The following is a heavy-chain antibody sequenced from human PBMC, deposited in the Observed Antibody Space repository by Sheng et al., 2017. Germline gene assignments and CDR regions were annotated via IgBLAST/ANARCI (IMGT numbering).Heavy chain of an antibody. CDR2: IIPILGLA. CDR1: GGTFSSYT. J-gene: IGHJ5*02. CDR3: VTDQGGFFDP. D-gene: IGHD3-16*01. Sequence: QVQLVQSGAELKKPGSSVRVSCKASGGTFSSYTFSWVRQAPGQGLEWMGDIIPILGLANYAQKLQGRLTNTADKSTNTAYMEPSSLTSEDTAVYYCVTDQGGFFDPWGQGTLVTVSS. V-gene: IGHV1-69*10.